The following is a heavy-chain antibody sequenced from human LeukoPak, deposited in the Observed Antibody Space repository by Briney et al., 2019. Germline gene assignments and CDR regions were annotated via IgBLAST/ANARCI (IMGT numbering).Heavy chain of an antibody. CDR1: GGSISSYY. CDR3: ARSRYVYNGHAFDI. V-gene: IGHV4-59*01. D-gene: IGHD1-1*01. Sequence: SETLSLTCTVSGGSISSYYWSWIRQPPGKGLEWVGYIYYSGSTHYNPSLKSRVTMSVDTSKKQFSLRLTSVTAADTAVYYCARSRYVYNGHAFDIWGQGTMVTVSS. J-gene: IGHJ3*02. CDR2: IYYSGST.